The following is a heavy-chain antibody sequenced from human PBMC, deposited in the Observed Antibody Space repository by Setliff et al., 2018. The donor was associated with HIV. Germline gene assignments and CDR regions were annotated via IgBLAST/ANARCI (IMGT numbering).Heavy chain of an antibody. CDR1: GFTFSAHG. V-gene: IGHV3-30*02. CDR2: INYDESYE. J-gene: IGHJ4*02. CDR3: ARGYRYSSG. Sequence: GGSLRLSCAASGFTFSAHGMHWVRQAPGKGLEWVAFINYDESYEYYADSVKGRVTISRDNAKNTLYLYMYSLRAEDTAVYYCARGYRYSSGWGQGTLVTVSS. D-gene: IGHD6-19*01.